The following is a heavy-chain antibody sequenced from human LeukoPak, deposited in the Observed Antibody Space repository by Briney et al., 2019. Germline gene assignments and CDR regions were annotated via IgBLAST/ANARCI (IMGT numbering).Heavy chain of an antibody. J-gene: IGHJ6*02. D-gene: IGHD3-3*01. CDR1: GFTLSTFW. CDR3: ARDGSGYDFWSGFVSAYYYGMDV. V-gene: IGHV3-7*01. Sequence: PGGSLRLSCEASGFTLSTFWMSWVRQAPGKGLEWVANIKQDGSEKHYVDSVKGRFTISRDNSKNTLYLQMNSLRAEDTAVYYCARDGSGYDFWSGFVSAYYYGMDVWGQGTTVTVSS. CDR2: IKQDGSEK.